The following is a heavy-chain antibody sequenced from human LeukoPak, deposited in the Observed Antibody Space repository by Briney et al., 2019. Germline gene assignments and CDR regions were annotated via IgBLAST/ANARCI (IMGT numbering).Heavy chain of an antibody. CDR3: ARDGLAGYYVAFDY. J-gene: IGHJ4*02. Sequence: ASVKVSCKASGYTFTSYGISWVRQAPGQGLEWIGWISAYNGNTNYAQKLQGGVTMTTDTSTSTAYMELRSLRSDDTAVYYCARDGLAGYYVAFDYWGQGTLVTVSS. CDR2: ISAYNGNT. D-gene: IGHD3-10*02. V-gene: IGHV1-18*01. CDR1: GYTFTSYG.